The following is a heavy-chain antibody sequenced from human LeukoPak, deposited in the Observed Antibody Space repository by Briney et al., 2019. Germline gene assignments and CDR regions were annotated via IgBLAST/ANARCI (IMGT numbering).Heavy chain of an antibody. J-gene: IGHJ3*02. CDR2: IRYDGSNK. Sequence: PGGSLRLSCAASGFTFSSYGMHWVRQAPGKGLEWVAFIRYDGSNKYYADSVKGRFTISRDNSKNTLYLQMNSLRAEDTAVYYCAKDVSWLGGSSGGAFDIWGQGTMVTVSS. CDR3: AKDVSWLGGSSGGAFDI. V-gene: IGHV3-30*02. D-gene: IGHD1-26*01. CDR1: GFTFSSYG.